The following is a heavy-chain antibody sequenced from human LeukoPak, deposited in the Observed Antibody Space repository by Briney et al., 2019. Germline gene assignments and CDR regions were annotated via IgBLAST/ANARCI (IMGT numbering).Heavy chain of an antibody. CDR2: MNQDGSKK. V-gene: IGHV3-7*01. J-gene: IGHJ4*02. Sequence: GGSLRLSCAASGFTFSTYWMGWVRQAPGKGLEWVANMNQDGSKKYYVDSAKGRFTISRDNAKNSLYLQMNNLRPEDTAVYYCARGGELLRPADYWGQGTLVTVSS. CDR3: ARGGELLRPADY. D-gene: IGHD1-26*01. CDR1: GFTFSTYW.